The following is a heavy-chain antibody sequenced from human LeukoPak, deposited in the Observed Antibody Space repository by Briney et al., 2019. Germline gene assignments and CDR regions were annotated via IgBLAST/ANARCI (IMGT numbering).Heavy chain of an antibody. CDR3: AKDIGYSSL. Sequence: PGGSLRLSCAASGFTFSSYAMSWVRQAPGKGLEWVSAISGSGGSTYYADSVKGRFTISRDNSKNTLYLQLSSLRPEDTAMYHCAKDIGYSSLWGQGTLVIVSA. CDR2: ISGSGGST. J-gene: IGHJ4*02. CDR1: GFTFSSYA. D-gene: IGHD6-19*01. V-gene: IGHV3-23*01.